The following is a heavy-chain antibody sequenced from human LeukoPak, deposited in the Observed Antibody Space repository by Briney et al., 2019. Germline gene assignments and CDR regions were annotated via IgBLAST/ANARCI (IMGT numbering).Heavy chain of an antibody. J-gene: IGHJ3*02. D-gene: IGHD3-10*01. CDR3: ARDESRVRGVIRDAFDI. Sequence: GGALSLSRPVSGFNLRLYTINWLRQAPAKGLEWVSSISSDSNYIDYADSVKGRFSISRDNTKNSLYLQMSSLRAEDTAVYYCARDESRVRGVIRDAFDIWGQGTMVTVSS. CDR2: ISSDSNYI. V-gene: IGHV3-21*01. CDR1: GFNLRLYT.